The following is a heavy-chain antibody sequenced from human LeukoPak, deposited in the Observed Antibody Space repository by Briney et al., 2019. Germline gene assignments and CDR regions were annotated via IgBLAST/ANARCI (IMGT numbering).Heavy chain of an antibody. Sequence: GGSLRLSCVVSGISFSSHGMHWVRQAPGKGLEWVAVIWYDGSNIWYADSVKGRFTISRDNSKNTQYLQMNSLRAEDTALYYCARARNDYDSNGFSLLEYWGQGTLVTVSS. J-gene: IGHJ4*02. CDR2: IWYDGSNI. D-gene: IGHD3-22*01. CDR1: GISFSSHG. V-gene: IGHV3-33*01. CDR3: ARARNDYDSNGFSLLEY.